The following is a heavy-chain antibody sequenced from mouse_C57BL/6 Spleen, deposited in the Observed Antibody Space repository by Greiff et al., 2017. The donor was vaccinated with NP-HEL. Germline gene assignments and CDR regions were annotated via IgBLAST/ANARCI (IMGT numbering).Heavy chain of an antibody. J-gene: IGHJ3*01. CDR3: ARRDLGAWFAY. CDR1: GYTFTSYW. V-gene: IGHV1-50*01. D-gene: IGHD3-3*01. CDR2: IDPSDSYT. Sequence: QVHVKQPGAELVKPGASVKLSCKASGYTFTSYWMQWVKQRPGQGLEWIGEIDPSDSYTNYNQKFKGKATLTVDTSSSTAYMQLSSLTSEDSAVYYCARRDLGAWFAYWGQGTLVTVSA.